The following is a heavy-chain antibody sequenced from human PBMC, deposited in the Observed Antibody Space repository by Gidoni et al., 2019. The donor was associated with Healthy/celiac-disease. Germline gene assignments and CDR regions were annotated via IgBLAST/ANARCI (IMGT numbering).Heavy chain of an antibody. Sequence: EVQLVESGGCLDQPGGARSLTRAAVAFAVSRYAMHWARQAPGKGLEYVAAISGDGGSTYYADSVKGRLTISRDNSKNTLYLQMSSLRAEDTAVYYCVKDSLLTYYDIFAGYRAFDYWGQGTLVTVSS. CDR1: AFAVSRYA. V-gene: IGHV3-64D*06. CDR2: ISGDGGST. CDR3: VKDSLLTYYDIFAGYRAFDY. J-gene: IGHJ4*02. D-gene: IGHD3-9*01.